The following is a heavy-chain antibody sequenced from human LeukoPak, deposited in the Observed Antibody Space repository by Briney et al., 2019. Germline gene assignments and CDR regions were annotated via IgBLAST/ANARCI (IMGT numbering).Heavy chain of an antibody. D-gene: IGHD3-22*01. Sequence: SETLSLTCTVSGGSISSGDYYWSWIRQPPGKGLEWIGYIYYSGSTNYNPSLKSRVTISVDTSKNQFSLKLSSVTAADTAVYYCARVHYYDSSGYYYVPRPSAFDIWGQGTMVTVSS. J-gene: IGHJ3*02. CDR3: ARVHYYDSSGYYYVPRPSAFDI. V-gene: IGHV4-61*08. CDR2: IYYSGST. CDR1: GGSISSGDYY.